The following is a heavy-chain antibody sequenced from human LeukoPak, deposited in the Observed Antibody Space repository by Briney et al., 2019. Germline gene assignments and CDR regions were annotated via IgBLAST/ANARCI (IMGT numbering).Heavy chain of an antibody. CDR2: ISCNSGSI. J-gene: IGHJ4*02. V-gene: IGHV3-9*01. CDR1: GFTFDDYA. Sequence: GGSLRLSCAASGFTFDDYAMHWVRQAPGKGLEWVSGISCNSGSIGYADSVKGRFTISRDNAKNSLYLQMNSLRAEDTALYYCAKVLSLNYYDSSGYGFDYWGQGTLVTVSS. CDR3: AKVLSLNYYDSSGYGFDY. D-gene: IGHD3-22*01.